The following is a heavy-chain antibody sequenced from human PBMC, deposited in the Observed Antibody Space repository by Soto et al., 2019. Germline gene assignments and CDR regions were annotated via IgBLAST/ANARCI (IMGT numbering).Heavy chain of an antibody. CDR1: GFTFSSYA. CDR3: AKGRSYMDIVTVPAASFSRDY. Sequence: EVQLLESGGGLVQPGGSLRLSCAASGFTFSSYAMSWVRQAPGKGLEWVSAISGSGGSTFYADSMKGRLPISRDNSKNTLYLQMNNPRAEDTAVYYCAKGRSYMDIVTVPAASFSRDYWGQGTLVTVSS. J-gene: IGHJ4*02. CDR2: ISGSGGST. D-gene: IGHD2-2*03. V-gene: IGHV3-23*01.